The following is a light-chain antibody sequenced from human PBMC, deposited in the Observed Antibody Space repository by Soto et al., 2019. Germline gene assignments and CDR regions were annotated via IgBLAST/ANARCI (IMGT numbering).Light chain of an antibody. CDR3: QQLNSYVFA. V-gene: IGKV1-9*01. CDR2: AAS. Sequence: DIQLTQSPSFLSASVGDRVTITCRASQDVSRNLAWYQQKPGKAPHLLIYAASTLRSGVPPSFSGSGPETAFTLTISSLQPEDFAAYYCQQLNSYVFAFGPGTEVDIK. CDR1: QDVSRN. J-gene: IGKJ3*01.